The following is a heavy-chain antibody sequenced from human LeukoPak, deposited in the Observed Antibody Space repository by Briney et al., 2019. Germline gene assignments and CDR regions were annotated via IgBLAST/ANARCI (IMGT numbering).Heavy chain of an antibody. J-gene: IGHJ4*02. D-gene: IGHD3-10*01. CDR1: GGTFSSYA. CDR2: VIPIFGTA. Sequence: SVKVSCKASGGTFSSYAISWVRQAPGQGLEWMGGVIPIFGTANYAQKFQGRVTITADESTSTAYMELSSLRSEDTAVYYCARAPITMVRGVMFAYFDYWGQGTLVTVSS. V-gene: IGHV1-69*13. CDR3: ARAPITMVRGVMFAYFDY.